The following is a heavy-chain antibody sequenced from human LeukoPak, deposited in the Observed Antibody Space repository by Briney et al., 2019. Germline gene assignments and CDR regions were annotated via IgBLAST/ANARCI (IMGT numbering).Heavy chain of an antibody. V-gene: IGHV3-9*01. J-gene: IGHJ3*02. CDR3: ARDGHDPDDAFDI. CDR1: GFTFDDYA. Sequence: SLRLSCAASGFTFDDYAMHWVRQAPGKGLEWVSGISWNSGSIGYADSVKGRFTISRDNAKNSLYLQMNSLRAEDTAVYYCARDGHDPDDAFDIWGQGTMVTVSS. CDR2: ISWNSGSI.